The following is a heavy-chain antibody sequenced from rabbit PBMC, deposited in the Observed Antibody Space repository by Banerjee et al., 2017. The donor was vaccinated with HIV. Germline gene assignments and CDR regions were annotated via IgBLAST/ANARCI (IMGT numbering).Heavy chain of an antibody. CDR1: GFSFSSSYW. Sequence: QSLEESGGDLVKPGASLTLTCTASGFSFSSSYWICWVRQAPGKGLEWIGCIDTGDGDTYYANWVDGRFTISRDNAQNTVFLQMTSLTAADTATYFCASDAGSTWYRFKLWGPGTLVTVS. CDR2: IDTGDGDT. CDR3: ASDAGSTWYRFKL. V-gene: IGHV1S40*01. J-gene: IGHJ4*01. D-gene: IGHD4-2*01.